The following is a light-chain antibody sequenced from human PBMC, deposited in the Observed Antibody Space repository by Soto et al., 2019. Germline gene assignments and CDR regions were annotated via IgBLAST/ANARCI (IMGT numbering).Light chain of an antibody. CDR1: SSDVGGYNY. CDR2: DVS. CDR3: SSYTSSSTPEFV. V-gene: IGLV2-14*01. Sequence: QSVLTQPASVSGSPGQSITISCTGTSSDVGGYNYVSWYQQHPGNAPKLMIYDVSNRPSGVSNRFSGSKSGNTASLTISGLQAEDEADYYCSSYTSSSTPEFVFGTGTKVTVL. J-gene: IGLJ1*01.